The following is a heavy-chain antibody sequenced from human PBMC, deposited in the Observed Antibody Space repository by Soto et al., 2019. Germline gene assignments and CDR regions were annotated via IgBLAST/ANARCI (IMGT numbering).Heavy chain of an antibody. V-gene: IGHV4-31*03. Sequence: QVQLQESGPGLVKPSQTLSLTCTVSGGSISSGGYYWSWIRQHPGKGLEWIGYIYYSGSTYYNPSLKGRVTISVDTSKNQFSLKLSSVTAADTAVYYCAREPNGDYVLHAFDIWGQGTMVTVSS. CDR2: IYYSGST. CDR1: GGSISSGGYY. CDR3: AREPNGDYVLHAFDI. D-gene: IGHD4-17*01. J-gene: IGHJ3*02.